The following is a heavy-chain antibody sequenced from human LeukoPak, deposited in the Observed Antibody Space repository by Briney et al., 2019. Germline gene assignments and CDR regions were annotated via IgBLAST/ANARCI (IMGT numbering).Heavy chain of an antibody. CDR1: GFTFSSYW. J-gene: IGHJ4*02. Sequence: PGGSLRLSCAASGFTFSSYWMHWVRQAPGKGLVWVSRISSDGSNTTYADSVKGRFTISRDNAKNTLYLQMNSLRAEDTAAYYCLPNAFDYWGQGTLVTVSS. V-gene: IGHV3-74*01. CDR2: ISSDGSNT. D-gene: IGHD2-8*01. CDR3: LPNAFDY.